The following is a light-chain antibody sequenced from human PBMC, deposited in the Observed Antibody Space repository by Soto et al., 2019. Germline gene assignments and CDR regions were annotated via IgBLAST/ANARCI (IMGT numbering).Light chain of an antibody. CDR1: NIGSKS. CDR2: YDN. J-gene: IGLJ2*01. Sequence: SYELTQPPSVSVAPGKTARITCGGNNIGSKSVHWYQQKPGQAPRLVISYDNDRPSGIPERFSGSDSGNTATLTISRVEGGYEADYYCKVWDSSIEQVVFGGGTKLTV. V-gene: IGLV3-21*04. CDR3: KVWDSSIEQVV.